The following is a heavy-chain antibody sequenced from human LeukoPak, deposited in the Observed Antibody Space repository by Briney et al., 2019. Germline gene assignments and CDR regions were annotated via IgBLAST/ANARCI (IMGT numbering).Heavy chain of an antibody. J-gene: IGHJ5*02. CDR3: ARPNYYDSSGYSEWFDP. Sequence: RGESLKISCKGSGYRFTSYWIGWVRQKPGKGLEWMGIIYPGDSDTRYSPSFQGQVTISADKSISTAYLQWSSLKASDTAMYYCARPNYYDSSGYSEWFDPWGQGTLVTVSS. V-gene: IGHV5-51*01. CDR1: GYRFTSYW. D-gene: IGHD3-22*01. CDR2: IYPGDSDT.